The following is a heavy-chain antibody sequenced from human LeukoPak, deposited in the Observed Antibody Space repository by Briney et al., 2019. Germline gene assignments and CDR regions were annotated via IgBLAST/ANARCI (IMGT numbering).Heavy chain of an antibody. J-gene: IGHJ4*02. Sequence: SGPTLFNPTPTLTLTCTFSGFSLGTRGGGVGWIRQPPGKALEWLALTYWDDDKRYSPSLKSRLTITKDTSKNQVVLTMTNMDSVDTATYYCAHSHYDSSFDYWGQGTLVTVSS. V-gene: IGHV2-5*02. CDR2: TYWDDDK. CDR1: GFSLGTRGGG. CDR3: AHSHYDSSFDY. D-gene: IGHD3-22*01.